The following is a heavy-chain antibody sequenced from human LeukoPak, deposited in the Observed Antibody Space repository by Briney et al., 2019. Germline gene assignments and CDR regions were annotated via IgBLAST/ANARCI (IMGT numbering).Heavy chain of an antibody. CDR2: IKQDESEK. J-gene: IGHJ6*02. CDR3: AKDRRGYSYGFHYGMDV. V-gene: IGHV3-7*03. D-gene: IGHD5-18*01. Sequence: GGSLRLSCAASGFTLSTFWMSWVRQSPGKGLEWVANIKQDESEKYYVDSVKGRFTISRDNSKNTLYLQMNSLRAEDTAVYYCAKDRRGYSYGFHYGMDVWGQGTTVTVSS. CDR1: GFTLSTFW.